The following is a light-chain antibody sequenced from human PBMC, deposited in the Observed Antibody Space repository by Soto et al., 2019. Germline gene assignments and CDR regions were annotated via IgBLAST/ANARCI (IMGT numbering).Light chain of an antibody. Sequence: QSALTQPASVSGSPGQSIAFSCTGTSSDIGDYKYVSWYQQHPGKAPKLMIYDVSNRPSGVSNRFSGSMSGNTASLTISGLQPEDEADYYCSSYTGSSTVVFGGGTKLTFL. CDR1: SSDIGDYKY. CDR3: SSYTGSSTVV. V-gene: IGLV2-14*01. CDR2: DVS. J-gene: IGLJ2*01.